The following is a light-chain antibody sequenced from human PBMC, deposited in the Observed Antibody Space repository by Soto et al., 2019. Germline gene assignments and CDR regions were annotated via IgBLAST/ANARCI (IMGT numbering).Light chain of an antibody. CDR2: DVS. CDR1: TSDVGGYNS. V-gene: IGLV2-14*01. CDR3: SSYSSTGTRV. J-gene: IGLJ3*02. Sequence: QSVLTQPASVSGSPGQSITISCTGTTSDVGGYNSVSWYQQHPGTAPQLMIYDVSYRPSGVSTRFSGSKSGNMASLTISGLKGDDEADYCCSSYSSTGTRVFGGGTKLTVL.